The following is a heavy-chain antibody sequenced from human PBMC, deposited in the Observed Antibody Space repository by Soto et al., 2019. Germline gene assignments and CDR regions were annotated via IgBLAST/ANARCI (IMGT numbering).Heavy chain of an antibody. D-gene: IGHD6-19*01. CDR3: AKDMGAVAGLGAFDI. CDR1: GFTFDDYA. Sequence: EVQLVESGGGLVQPGRSLRLSCAASGFTFDDYAMHWVRQAPGKGLEWVSGISWNSGSIGYADSVKGRFTISRDNAKNSLYLKMNSRRAEDTALYYCAKDMGAVAGLGAFDIWGQGTMVTVSS. V-gene: IGHV3-9*01. CDR2: ISWNSGSI. J-gene: IGHJ3*02.